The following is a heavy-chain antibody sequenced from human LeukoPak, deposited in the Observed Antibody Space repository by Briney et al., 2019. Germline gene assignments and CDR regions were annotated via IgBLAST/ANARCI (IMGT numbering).Heavy chain of an antibody. CDR3: ARDSSHASAAGSYYYYGMDV. CDR2: ISAYNGNT. D-gene: IGHD6-13*01. V-gene: IGHV1-18*01. Sequence: ASVNVSCKASGYTFTSYGISWVRQAPGQGLEWMGWISAYNGNTNYAQKLQGRVTMTTDTSTSTAYMELRSLRSDDTAVYYCARDSSHASAAGSYYYYGMDVWGQGTTVTVSS. J-gene: IGHJ6*02. CDR1: GYTFTSYG.